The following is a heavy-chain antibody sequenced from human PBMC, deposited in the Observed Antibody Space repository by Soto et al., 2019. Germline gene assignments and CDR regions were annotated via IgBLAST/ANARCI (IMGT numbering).Heavy chain of an antibody. J-gene: IGHJ4*02. CDR2: INHSGST. V-gene: IGHV4-34*01. CDR3: ETTPKYCGGDCYWFDY. Sequence: PSETLSLTCAVYGGSFSGYYWTWIRQPPGTGLEWIGEINHSGSTNYNPSLKSRVTISVDMSKNQFSLSLNSVTAADTAVYYCETTPKYCGGDCYWFDYWGPGTLLTVSS. D-gene: IGHD2-21*02. CDR1: GGSFSGYY.